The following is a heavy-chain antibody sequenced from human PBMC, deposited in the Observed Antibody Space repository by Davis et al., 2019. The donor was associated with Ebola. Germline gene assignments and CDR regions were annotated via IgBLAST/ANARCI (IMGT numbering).Heavy chain of an antibody. Sequence: PARSLTLAWVLAASTFSRYGIQCVRQAPGKWLEWVAVVSDDGANTYYGDSVKGRFSISRDNSKNPLYVQMSSLTREDTAEYYCAKEEGSKGHRLPHFDYWGQGTPVTVSS. V-gene: IGHV3-30*18. CDR2: VSDDGANT. CDR1: ASTFSRYG. D-gene: IGHD2-2*01. J-gene: IGHJ4*02. CDR3: AKEEGSKGHRLPHFDY.